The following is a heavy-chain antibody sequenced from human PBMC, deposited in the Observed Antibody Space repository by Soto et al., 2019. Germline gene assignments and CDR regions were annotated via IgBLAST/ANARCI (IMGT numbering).Heavy chain of an antibody. CDR1: GGSISSYY. J-gene: IGHJ4*02. V-gene: IGHV4-59*01. D-gene: IGHD6-19*01. CDR2: IYYSGST. CDR3: ARDRSYSSGWYGGVDY. Sequence: QVQLQESGPGLVKPSETLSLTCTVSGGSISSYYWSWIRQPPGKGLEWIGYIYYSGSTNYNPSLKSRVTISVDTSKNQFSLKLSSVTAADTAVYYRARDRSYSSGWYGGVDYWGQGTLVTVSS.